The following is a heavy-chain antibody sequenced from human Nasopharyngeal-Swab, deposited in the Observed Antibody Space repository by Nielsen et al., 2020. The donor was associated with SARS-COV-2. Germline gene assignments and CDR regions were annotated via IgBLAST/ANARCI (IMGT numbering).Heavy chain of an antibody. CDR3: ARDEDCSSTSCSPYYYYGMDV. D-gene: IGHD2-2*01. V-gene: IGHV1-18*01. CDR2: ISAYNGNT. CDR1: GYTFTSYG. J-gene: IGHJ6*02. Sequence: ASVKDSCKASGYTFTSYGISWVRQAPGQGLEWMGWISAYNGNTNYAQKLQGRVTMTTDTSTSTAYMELRSLRSDDTAVYYCARDEDCSSTSCSPYYYYGMDVWGQGTTVTVSS.